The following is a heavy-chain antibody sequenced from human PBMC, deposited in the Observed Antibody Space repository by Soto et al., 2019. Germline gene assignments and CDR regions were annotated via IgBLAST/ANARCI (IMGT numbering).Heavy chain of an antibody. V-gene: IGHV1-3*05. CDR3: ARAAAVPADFDS. D-gene: IGHD6-19*01. J-gene: IGHJ4*02. CDR1: GYTFTGYA. CDR2: INAGNGNT. Sequence: QVQLVQSGAEEKKPGASVKVSCKASGYTFTGYAMHWVRQAPGQRLEWMGWINAGNGNTKYSQKFQGRVTSTRDTSARTAYMGLSSLRSEATAVYYCARAAAVPADFDSRGQGTLVTVSS.